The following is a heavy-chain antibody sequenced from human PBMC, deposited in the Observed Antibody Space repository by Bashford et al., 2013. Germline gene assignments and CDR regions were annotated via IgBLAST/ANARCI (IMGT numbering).Heavy chain of an antibody. J-gene: IGHJ4*02. V-gene: IGHV1-46*01. CDR1: GYTFTSYY. CDR2: IDPNGGRT. D-gene: IGHD3-22*01. CDR3: AKGGGMGSSGNFDF. Sequence: ASVKVSCKASGYTFTSYYMHWVRQAPGQGLEWMGIIDPNGGRTTYAQNFQGRVTITSDTSTSTVYMELSSLRSDDTAVYYCAKGGGMGSSGNFDFWGQGSLVTVSS.